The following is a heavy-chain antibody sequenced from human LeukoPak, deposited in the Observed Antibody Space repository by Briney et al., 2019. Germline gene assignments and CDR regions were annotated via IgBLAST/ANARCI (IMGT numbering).Heavy chain of an antibody. Sequence: QPGGSLRLSCAASGFTFSSYAMSWVRQAPGKGLEWVSTIYGGGTNTFYADSVKGRFTISRDDSKNMQFLEMDSLRPEDTAVYFCAKRITEAAGIYFDSWGQGTLVTVSS. J-gene: IGHJ4*02. CDR1: GFTFSSYA. D-gene: IGHD6-19*01. CDR2: IYGGGTNT. V-gene: IGHV3-23*01. CDR3: AKRITEAAGIYFDS.